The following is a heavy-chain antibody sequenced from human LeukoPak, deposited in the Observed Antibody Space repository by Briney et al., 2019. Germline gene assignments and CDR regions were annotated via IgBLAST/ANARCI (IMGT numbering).Heavy chain of an antibody. J-gene: IGHJ6*02. CDR1: GFTFSSYSSYW. D-gene: IGHD2-2*01. Sequence: GGSLRLSCVVSGFTFSSYSSYWSNWVRPAPEEMLVWVSRINSDGTYRTYADSVKGRCTISRANAKNTLYLQMNSMTAEDTAMYFCASARCIGTSCSRGMDVWGQGTTVTVSS. CDR2: INSDGTYR. V-gene: IGHV3-74*01. CDR3: ASARCIGTSCSRGMDV.